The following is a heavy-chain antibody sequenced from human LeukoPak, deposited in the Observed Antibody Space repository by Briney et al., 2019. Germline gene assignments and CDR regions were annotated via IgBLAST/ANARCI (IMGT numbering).Heavy chain of an antibody. CDR2: ISAYNGNT. CDR3: ATLGCSSTSCYTFYYYYMDV. Sequence: ASVKVSCKASGYTFTSYGISWVRQAPGQGLEWMGWISAYNGNTNYAQKLQGRVTMTTDTSPSTAYMELRSLRSDDTAVYYCATLGCSSTSCYTFYYYYMDVWGKGTTVTVSS. J-gene: IGHJ6*03. CDR1: GYTFTSYG. D-gene: IGHD2-2*02. V-gene: IGHV1-18*01.